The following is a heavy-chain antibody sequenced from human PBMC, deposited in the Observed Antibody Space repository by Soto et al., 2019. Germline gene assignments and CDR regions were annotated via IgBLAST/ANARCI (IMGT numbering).Heavy chain of an antibody. J-gene: IGHJ2*01. CDR3: ARPDFGYYWYFDL. D-gene: IGHD4-17*01. CDR1: GGTFSSHT. Sequence: QDQLVQSGAEVKKPGSSVKVSCKASGGTFSSHTFSWVRQAPGQGLEWMGRIIPALGTATYAQKFQGRFTITADESATTVYMELNSLRSEDTAVYYCARPDFGYYWYFDLWGRGTLVTVSS. V-gene: IGHV1-69*08. CDR2: IIPALGTA.